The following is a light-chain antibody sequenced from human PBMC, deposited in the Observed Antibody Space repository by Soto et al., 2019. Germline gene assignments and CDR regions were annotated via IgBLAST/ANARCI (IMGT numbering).Light chain of an antibody. V-gene: IGLV3-1*01. CDR1: KLGDKY. Sequence: SSELTQPPSVSVSPGQTASITCSGDKLGDKYACWYQQKPGQSPVLVIYQDSKRPSGIPERFSGSNSGNTATLTISGTQALDEADYYCQVWDSNNLYVFGTGTKVTVL. CDR2: QDS. J-gene: IGLJ1*01. CDR3: QVWDSNNLYV.